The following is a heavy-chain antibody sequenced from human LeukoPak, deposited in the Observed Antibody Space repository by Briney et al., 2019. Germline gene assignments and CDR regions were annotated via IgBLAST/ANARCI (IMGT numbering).Heavy chain of an antibody. V-gene: IGHV3-21*01. CDR1: GFTFSSYS. CDR2: ISSGSSYI. J-gene: IGHJ4*02. Sequence: PGGSLRLSCAASGFTFSSYSMNWVRQAPGKGLEWVSSISSGSSYIYYADSVKGRFTISRDNAKNSLYLQMNSLRAEDTAVYYCARDPGAFPYFFDSWGQGTLVTVSS. D-gene: IGHD4/OR15-4a*01. CDR3: ARDPGAFPYFFDS.